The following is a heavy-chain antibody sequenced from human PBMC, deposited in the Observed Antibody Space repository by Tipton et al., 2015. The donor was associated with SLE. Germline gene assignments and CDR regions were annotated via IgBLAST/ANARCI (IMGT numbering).Heavy chain of an antibody. V-gene: IGHV4-34*01. Sequence: TLSLTCAVYGGSFSGYYWSWIRQPPGKGLEWIGEINHSVSTNYNPSLKSRVTISVDTSKNQFSLKLSSVTAADTAVYYCARPGVAGPYYFDYWGQGTLVTVSS. J-gene: IGHJ4*02. CDR2: INHSVST. CDR1: GGSFSGYY. CDR3: ARPGVAGPYYFDY. D-gene: IGHD6-19*01.